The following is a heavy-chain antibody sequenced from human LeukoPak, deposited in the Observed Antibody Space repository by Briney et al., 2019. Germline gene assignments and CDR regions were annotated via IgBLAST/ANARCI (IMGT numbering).Heavy chain of an antibody. V-gene: IGHV3-48*03. CDR3: ARDPYSGSYGDYYYYYMDV. D-gene: IGHD1-26*01. J-gene: IGHJ6*03. Sequence: HSGGSLRLSCAASGFTFSAYEMNWVRQAPGKGLEWVSYIGSSGSTVYYADSVKGRFTISRDNAKNSLYLQMNSLRAEDTAVCYCARDPYSGSYGDYYYYYMDVWGKGTTVTISS. CDR1: GFTFSAYE. CDR2: IGSSGSTV.